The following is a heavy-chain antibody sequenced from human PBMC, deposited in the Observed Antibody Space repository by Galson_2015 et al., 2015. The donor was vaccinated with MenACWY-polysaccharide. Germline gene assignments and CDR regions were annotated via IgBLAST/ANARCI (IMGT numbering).Heavy chain of an antibody. V-gene: IGHV3-33*01. CDR3: AREGSRIVFHAFDI. D-gene: IGHD2-2*01. CDR1: GSRFSNSG. CDR2: IQYDGSNK. J-gene: IGHJ3*02. Sequence: SLRLSCAASGSRFSNSGMHWVRQAPGKGLEWVAVIQYDGSNKVYADSVKGRFTISRDNSKNTVFPEMNTLGVEDTAVYYCAREGSRIVFHAFDIWGQGTTVTVSS.